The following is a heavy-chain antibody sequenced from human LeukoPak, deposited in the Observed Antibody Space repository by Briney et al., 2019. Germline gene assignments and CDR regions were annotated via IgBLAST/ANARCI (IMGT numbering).Heavy chain of an antibody. V-gene: IGHV3-30*04. CDR1: GFTFKSYT. D-gene: IGHD3-22*01. Sequence: GGSLRLSCTASGFTFKSYTIHWVRHAPGKGLEWVALISYDGGDKYKADSVKGRFTISRDNSKNTVYLQMNSLRVEDTAVYYCARGGAVIIDPSLGWFDPWGQGTLVTVSS. J-gene: IGHJ5*02. CDR3: ARGGAVIIDPSLGWFDP. CDR2: ISYDGGDK.